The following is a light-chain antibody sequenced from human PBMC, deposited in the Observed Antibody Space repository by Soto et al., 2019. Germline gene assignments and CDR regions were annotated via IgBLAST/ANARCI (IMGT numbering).Light chain of an antibody. CDR3: SSYTSSSTEV. J-gene: IGLJ1*01. CDR1: SIDVGGYNY. V-gene: IGLV2-14*01. Sequence: QSVLTQPASVSGSPGQSITISCPGTSIDVGGYNYVSWYQQHPGKAPKLMIYDVSNRPSGVSNRFSGSKSGNTASLTISGLQAEDEADYYCSSYTSSSTEVFGTGTKVTVL. CDR2: DVS.